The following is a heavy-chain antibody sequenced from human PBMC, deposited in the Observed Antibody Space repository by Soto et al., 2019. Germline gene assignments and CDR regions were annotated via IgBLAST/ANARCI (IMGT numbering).Heavy chain of an antibody. Sequence: SVKVSCKASGGIFSSFTISWVRQAPGQGLEWLGGIIPIFDTPTYAQNFQGRVTITADKSTNTVYMELSSLRSEDTAVYYCATHGATTMARGAMKHCYYVMDVWGQGTMVTVSS. V-gene: IGHV1-69*06. J-gene: IGHJ6*02. D-gene: IGHD3-10*01. CDR2: IIPIFDTP. CDR1: GGIFSSFT. CDR3: ATHGATTMARGAMKHCYYVMDV.